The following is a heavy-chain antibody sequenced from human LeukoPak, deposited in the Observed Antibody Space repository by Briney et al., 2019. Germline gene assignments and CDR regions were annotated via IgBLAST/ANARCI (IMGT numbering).Heavy chain of an antibody. D-gene: IGHD5-24*01. CDR2: INHSGST. Sequence: PGGSLRLSCAASGFTFSSYAMSRVRQAPGKGLEWIGEINHSGSTNYNPSLKSRVIISVDTSKNQFSLKLSSVTAADTAVYYCARDYSNGRWLQQGPEYFDYWGQGTLVTVSS. CDR3: ARDYSNGRWLQQGPEYFDY. J-gene: IGHJ4*02. CDR1: GFTFSSYA. V-gene: IGHV4-34*01.